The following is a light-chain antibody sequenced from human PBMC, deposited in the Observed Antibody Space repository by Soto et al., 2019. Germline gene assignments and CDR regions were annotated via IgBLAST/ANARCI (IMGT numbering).Light chain of an antibody. Sequence: HRTPCPSILSVCVGDRFIITTRACETTSHGLPWYEQKRGTAAKSLTYKASTLESAVPSRFSGSGSGPECTLTISGLQPEDFAAYYCQQLYLYPRTFGQASKV. CDR1: ETTSHG. CDR2: KAS. J-gene: IGKJ1*01. V-gene: IGKV1-5*03. CDR3: QQLYLYPRT.